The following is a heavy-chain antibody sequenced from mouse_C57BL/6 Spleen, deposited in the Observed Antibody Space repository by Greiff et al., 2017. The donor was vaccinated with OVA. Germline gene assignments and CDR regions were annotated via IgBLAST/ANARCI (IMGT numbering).Heavy chain of an antibody. V-gene: IGHV3-6*01. CDR2: ISYDGSN. J-gene: IGHJ2*01. Sequence: EVKLQESGPGLVKPSQSLSLTCSVTGYSITSGYYWNWIRQFPGNKLEWMGYISYDGSNNYNPSLKNRISITRDTSKNQFFLKLNSVTTEDTATYYCARDRRSTMVTGPYFDYWGQGTTLTVSS. CDR3: ARDRRSTMVTGPYFDY. D-gene: IGHD2-2*01. CDR1: GYSITSGYY.